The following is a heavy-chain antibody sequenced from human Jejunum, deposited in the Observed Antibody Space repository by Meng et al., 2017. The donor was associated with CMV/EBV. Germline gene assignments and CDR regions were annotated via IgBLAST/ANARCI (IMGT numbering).Heavy chain of an antibody. CDR3: AVDDHSGSLVGFDY. J-gene: IGHJ4*02. Sequence: ASGFTFSGYAMQWVRQAPGKGLEWVAVIWYDGSYKYYADSVKGRFSISRDNLKHTVYLQMNSLRADDTAVYYCAVDDHSGSLVGFDYLGQGTLVTVSS. V-gene: IGHV3-33*01. CDR2: IWYDGSYK. D-gene: IGHD1-26*01. CDR1: GFTFSGYA.